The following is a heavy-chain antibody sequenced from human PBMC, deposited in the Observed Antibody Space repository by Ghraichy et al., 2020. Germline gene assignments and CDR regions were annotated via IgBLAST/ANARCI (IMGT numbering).Heavy chain of an antibody. CDR2: VYYSGST. V-gene: IGHV4-39*01. CDR3: ARHGSSWYNYFQH. J-gene: IGHJ1*01. CDR1: GDSFDSSSHY. D-gene: IGHD6-13*01. Sequence: SETLSLTCTVSGDSFDSSSHYWGWIRQPPGKGLEWIGSVYYSGSTYYNPSLKSRVTISVDTSKNQFSLRLSSVTAADTAVYYCARHGSSWYNYFQHWGQGTLVTVSS.